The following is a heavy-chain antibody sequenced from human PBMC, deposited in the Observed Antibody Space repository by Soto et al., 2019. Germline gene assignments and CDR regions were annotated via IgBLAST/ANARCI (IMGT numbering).Heavy chain of an antibody. CDR1: GGSISSSNW. CDR2: IYHTGST. J-gene: IGHJ4*02. CDR3: ARDSGGGADY. D-gene: IGHD2-21*01. V-gene: IGHV4-4*02. Sequence: QVQLQGSGPGLVKPSGTLSLTCVVSGGSISSSNWWSWVRQPPGKGLEWIGEIYHTGSTTYNPSLNSRVTISADKSKNQFSLDLSSVTAADTAVYYCARDSGGGADYWGQGTLVTVSS.